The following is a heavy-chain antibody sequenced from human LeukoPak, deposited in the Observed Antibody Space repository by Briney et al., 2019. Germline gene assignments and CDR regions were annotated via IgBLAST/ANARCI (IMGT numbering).Heavy chain of an antibody. D-gene: IGHD2-2*01. V-gene: IGHV1-8*01. CDR2: MNPNSGNT. CDR3: ARSRVVPAAIHRANWFDP. Sequence: ASVKVSCKASGYTFTSYDINWVRHATGQGLELMGWMNPNSGNTGYAQKFQGRVTMTRNTSISTAYMELSSLRSEDTAVYYCARSRVVPAAIHRANWFDPWGQGTLVTVSS. J-gene: IGHJ5*02. CDR1: GYTFTSYD.